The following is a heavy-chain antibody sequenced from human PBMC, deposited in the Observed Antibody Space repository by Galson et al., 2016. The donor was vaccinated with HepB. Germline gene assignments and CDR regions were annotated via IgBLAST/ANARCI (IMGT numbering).Heavy chain of an antibody. J-gene: IGHJ5*02. CDR1: GFTVSSNY. V-gene: IGHV3-53*04. CDR2: IYSGGST. D-gene: IGHD1-7*01. CDR3: ARDPGISGTT. Sequence: SLRLSCAASGFTVSSNYMTWVRQAPGKGLEWVSTIYSGGSTFYTDSVQGRFTIYRHNSKNTLYLQMDTLRPEDTAVYYCARDPGISGTTWGQGILVTVSS.